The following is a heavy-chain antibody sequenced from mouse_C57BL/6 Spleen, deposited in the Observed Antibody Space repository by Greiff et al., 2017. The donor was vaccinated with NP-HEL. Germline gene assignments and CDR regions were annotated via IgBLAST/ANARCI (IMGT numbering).Heavy chain of an antibody. CDR3: AKSPDYDLYAMDY. J-gene: IGHJ4*01. D-gene: IGHD2-4*01. V-gene: IGHV2-5*01. CDR1: GFSLTSYG. Sequence: VKLQQSGPGLVQPSQSLSITCTVSGFSLTSYGVHWVRQSPGKGLEWLGVIWRGGSTDYNAAFMSRLSITKDNSKSQVFFKMNSLQADDTAIYYCAKSPDYDLYAMDYWGQGTSVTVSS. CDR2: IWRGGST.